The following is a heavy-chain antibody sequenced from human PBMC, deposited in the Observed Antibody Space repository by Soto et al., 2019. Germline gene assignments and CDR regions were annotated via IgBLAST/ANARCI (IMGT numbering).Heavy chain of an antibody. CDR3: ARNGGSLKPDFDY. J-gene: IGHJ4*02. D-gene: IGHD1-26*01. Sequence: PGGSLRLSCAASGFIFSDHYMDWVRQAPGKGLEWIGSIYESGRTYYNPSLKSRVTVSVDTSKNLFSLKLSFVTAADTAVYYCARNGGSLKPDFDYWGQGTLVTVSS. CDR1: GFIFSDHY. V-gene: IGHV4-38-2*01. CDR2: IYESGRT.